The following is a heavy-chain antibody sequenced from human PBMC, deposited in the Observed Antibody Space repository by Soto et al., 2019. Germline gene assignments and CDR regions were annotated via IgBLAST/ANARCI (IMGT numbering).Heavy chain of an antibody. V-gene: IGHV3-11*06. Sequence: QVPLVESGGGVVKPAGSLRLSRAASGFTFSDYVMSWIRQAPGQGLEWVSFISGSRVNIKYADSVKGRSTISRDDAKNSRYLQMHRLRAEATAVYYCVRDSVRIVVVARVDGENWFDPWGQGTLGTVSA. CDR2: ISGSRVNI. CDR1: GFTFSDYV. CDR3: VRDSVRIVVVARVDGENWFDP. D-gene: IGHD2-15*01. J-gene: IGHJ5*02.